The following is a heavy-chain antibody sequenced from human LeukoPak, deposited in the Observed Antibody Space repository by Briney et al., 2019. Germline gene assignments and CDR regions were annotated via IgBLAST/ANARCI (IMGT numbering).Heavy chain of an antibody. V-gene: IGHV3-21*01. CDR2: ISSSSSYI. Sequence: GGSLRLSCAASGFTFSSYSMNWVRQAPGKGLEWVSCISSSSSYIYYADSVKGRFTISRDNAKNSLYLQMNSLRAEDTAVYFCARSITMIVDWFDPWGQGTLVTVSS. CDR1: GFTFSSYS. J-gene: IGHJ5*02. D-gene: IGHD3-22*01. CDR3: ARSITMIVDWFDP.